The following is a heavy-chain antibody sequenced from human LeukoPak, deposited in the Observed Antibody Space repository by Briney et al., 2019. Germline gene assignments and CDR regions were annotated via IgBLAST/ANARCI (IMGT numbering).Heavy chain of an antibody. CDR2: INHSGST. Sequence: KPSETPSLTCTVSGGFISGYYWSWIRQPPGKGLEWIGEINHSGSTNYNPSLKSRVTISVDTSKNQFSLKLSSVTAADTAVYYCASAYAGGEWNWFDPWGQGTLVTVSS. CDR3: ASAYAGGEWNWFDP. J-gene: IGHJ5*02. V-gene: IGHV4-34*01. D-gene: IGHD3-16*01. CDR1: GGFISGYY.